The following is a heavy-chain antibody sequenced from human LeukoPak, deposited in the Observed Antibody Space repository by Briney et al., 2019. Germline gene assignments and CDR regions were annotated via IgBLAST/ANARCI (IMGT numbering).Heavy chain of an antibody. D-gene: IGHD2-15*01. CDR1: GFTFSSYA. CDR3: ARDWEYCSGGSCYPHYYFDY. V-gene: IGHV3-23*01. Sequence: GGSLRLSCAASGFTFSSYAMSWVRQAPGKGLERVSAISGSGGSTYYADSVKGRFTISRDNSKNTLYLQMNSLRAEDTAVYYCARDWEYCSGGSCYPHYYFDYWGQGTLVTVSS. CDR2: ISGSGGST. J-gene: IGHJ4*02.